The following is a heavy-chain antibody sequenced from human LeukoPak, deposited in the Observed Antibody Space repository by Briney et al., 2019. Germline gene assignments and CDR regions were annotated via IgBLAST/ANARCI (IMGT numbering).Heavy chain of an antibody. Sequence: GASVKVSCKASGHTFTGYYMHWVRLAPGQGLEWMGWINPNSGGTNYAQKFQGRVTMTRDTSISTAYMELSRLRSDDTAVYYCARTTVVTYYFDYWGQGTLVTVSS. V-gene: IGHV1-2*02. D-gene: IGHD2-21*02. CDR2: INPNSGGT. CDR3: ARTTVVTYYFDY. J-gene: IGHJ4*02. CDR1: GHTFTGYY.